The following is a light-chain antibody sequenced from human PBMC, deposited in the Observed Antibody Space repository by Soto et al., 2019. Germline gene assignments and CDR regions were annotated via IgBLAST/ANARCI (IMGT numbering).Light chain of an antibody. CDR2: KAS. CDR1: QSISTW. Sequence: DIQMTQSPSILSASVVDRVTITCRASQSISTWLAWYQQEPGKAPKLLIHKASSLQSGVPSRFSGSGSGTDFTLTISSLHPDDFATYYCQQYNSYSPTFGQGTKVDIK. CDR3: QQYNSYSPT. J-gene: IGKJ1*01. V-gene: IGKV1-5*03.